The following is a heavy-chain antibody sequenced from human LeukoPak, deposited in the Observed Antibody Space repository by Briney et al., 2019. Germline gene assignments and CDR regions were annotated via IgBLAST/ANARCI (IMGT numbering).Heavy chain of an antibody. V-gene: IGHV4-39*01. CDR1: GGSINSNIYY. D-gene: IGHD2-15*01. J-gene: IGHJ6*03. CDR3: ARVPPEYCSGIICPYSYNYYMDV. Sequence: SETLSLTCSVSGGSINSNIYYWGWIRQPPGKGLEWIVALYYSGNTYYNPSLKSRVTMSVDTSKNQFSLRLASVTAANTAVYFCARVPPEYCSGIICPYSYNYYMDVWGKGTTVTVSS. CDR2: LYYSGNT.